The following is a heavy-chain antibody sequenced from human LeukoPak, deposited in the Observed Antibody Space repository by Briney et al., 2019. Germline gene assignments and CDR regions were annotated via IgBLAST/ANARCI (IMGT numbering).Heavy chain of an antibody. Sequence: ASVKVSCKASGGTLSSYAISWVRQAPGQGLEWMGGIIPIFGTANYAQKFQGRVTITADKSTSTAYMELSSLRSEDTAVYYCAREGSGSCYSYWGQGTLVTVSS. CDR1: GGTLSSYA. V-gene: IGHV1-69*06. J-gene: IGHJ4*02. CDR3: AREGSGSCYSY. D-gene: IGHD3-10*01. CDR2: IIPIFGTA.